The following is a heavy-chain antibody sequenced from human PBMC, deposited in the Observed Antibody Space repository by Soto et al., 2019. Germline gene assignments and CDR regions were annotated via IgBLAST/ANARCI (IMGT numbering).Heavy chain of an antibody. D-gene: IGHD3-22*01. CDR1: GYTFTGYY. Sequence: ASVKVSCKASGYTFTGYYMHWVRQAPGQGLEWMGWINPNSGGTNYAQKFQGWVTMTRDTSISTAYMELSRLRSDDTAVYYCARDYDSSRYPRYYFDYWGQAPLVTVSS. V-gene: IGHV1-2*04. CDR3: ARDYDSSRYPRYYFDY. J-gene: IGHJ4*02. CDR2: INPNSGGT.